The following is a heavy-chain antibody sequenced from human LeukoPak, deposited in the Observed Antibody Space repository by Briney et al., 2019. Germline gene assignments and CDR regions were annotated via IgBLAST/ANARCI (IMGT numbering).Heavy chain of an antibody. CDR1: GFRVSYNY. J-gene: IGHJ4*02. V-gene: IGHV3-66*02. CDR3: MDMTAG. CDR2: IYSDGST. Sequence: GGSLRLSCAASGFRVSYNYMTWVRQPPGKGLEWVSLIYSDGSTHYADSVKDRFTISRDNSKNTVYLQMNSLRVEDTAVYFCMDMTAGWGQGTLVTVSS. D-gene: IGHD3/OR15-3a*01.